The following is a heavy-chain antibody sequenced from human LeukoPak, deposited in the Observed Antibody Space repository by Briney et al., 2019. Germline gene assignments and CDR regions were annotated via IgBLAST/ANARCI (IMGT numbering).Heavy chain of an antibody. D-gene: IGHD6-19*01. V-gene: IGHV4-59*01. Sequence: SETLSPTCTVSGGSISSYYWSWIRQPPGKGLEWIGYIYYSGSTNYNPSLKSRVTISVDTSKNQFSLKLSSVTAADTAVYYCARTIAVAGPFGYWGQGTLVTVSS. CDR2: IYYSGST. J-gene: IGHJ4*02. CDR3: ARTIAVAGPFGY. CDR1: GGSISSYY.